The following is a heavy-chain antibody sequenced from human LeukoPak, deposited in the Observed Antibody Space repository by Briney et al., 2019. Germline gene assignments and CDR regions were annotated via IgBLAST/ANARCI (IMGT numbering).Heavy chain of an antibody. CDR3: ARESSVTCYFDY. D-gene: IGHD4-17*01. V-gene: IGHV4-59*01. CDR1: GGSISSYY. Sequence: SETLSLTCTVSGGSISSYYWSWIRQPPGKGLEWIGYIYYSGYTNYNPSLKSRVTISVDTSKNQFSLKLSSVTAADTAVYYCARESSVTCYFDYWGQGTLVIVSS. CDR2: IYYSGYT. J-gene: IGHJ4*02.